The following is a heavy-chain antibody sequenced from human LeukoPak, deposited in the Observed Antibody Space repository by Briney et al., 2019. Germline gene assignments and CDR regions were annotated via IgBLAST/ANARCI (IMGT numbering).Heavy chain of an antibody. CDR3: VSYNWNFPDY. CDR1: GFTFSTSY. Sequence: GASLRLSCAASGFTFSTSYMYWVRQTPGKGLLWVSRINPDGSRTAYADSVKGRFTISRDNPRNTLHLQINSLRGEDTAVYYCVSYNWNFPDYWGQGTLVTVS. V-gene: IGHV3-74*03. CDR2: INPDGSRT. D-gene: IGHD1-7*01. J-gene: IGHJ4*02.